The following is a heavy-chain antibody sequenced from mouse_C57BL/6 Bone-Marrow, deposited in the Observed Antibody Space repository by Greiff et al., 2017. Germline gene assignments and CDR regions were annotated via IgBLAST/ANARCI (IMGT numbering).Heavy chain of an antibody. J-gene: IGHJ4*01. CDR1: GFTFSSYA. CDR2: ISDGGSYT. D-gene: IGHD2-5*01. V-gene: IGHV5-4*03. CDR3: ARNYYSNCVAMDY. Sequence: EVKLMESGGGLVKPGGSLKLSCAASGFTFSSYAMSWVRQTPEKRLEWVATISDGGSYTYYPDNVKGRFTISRDNDKNNLYLQMSHLKSEDTAMYYCARNYYSNCVAMDYWGQGTSVTVSS.